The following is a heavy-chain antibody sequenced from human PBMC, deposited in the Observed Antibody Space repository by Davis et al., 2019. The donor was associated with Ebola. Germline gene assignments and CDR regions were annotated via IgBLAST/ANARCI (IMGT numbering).Heavy chain of an antibody. CDR3: ARLRGLRYFDWFRFDY. CDR1: AGSISSSTYY. J-gene: IGHJ4*02. V-gene: IGHV4-39*07. D-gene: IGHD3-9*01. CDR2: IYYSGST. Sequence: MPSETLSLTCTVSAGSISSSTYYWSWIRQPPGKGLEWIGNIYYSGSTYYNPSLKSRVTISVDTSKNQFSLKLSSVTAADTAVYYCARLRGLRYFDWFRFDYWGQGTLVTVSS.